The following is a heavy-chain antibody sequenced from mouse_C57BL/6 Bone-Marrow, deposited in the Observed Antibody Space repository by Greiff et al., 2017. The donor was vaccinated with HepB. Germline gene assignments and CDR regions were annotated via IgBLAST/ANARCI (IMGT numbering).Heavy chain of an antibody. V-gene: IGHV6-6*01. CDR1: GFTFSDAW. CDR2: IRNKANNHAT. D-gene: IGHD2-10*01. CDR3: TLAYPKGYFDY. Sequence: EVKLMESGGGLVQPGGSMKLSCAASGFTFSDAWMDWVRQSPEKGLEWVAEIRNKANNHATYYAESVKGRFTISRDESKSSVYLQMNSLRAEDTGIYYCTLAYPKGYFDYWGKGTTLTVSS. J-gene: IGHJ2*01.